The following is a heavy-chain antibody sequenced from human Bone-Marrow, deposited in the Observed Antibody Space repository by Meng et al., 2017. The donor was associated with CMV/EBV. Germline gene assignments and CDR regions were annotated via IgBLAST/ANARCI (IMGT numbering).Heavy chain of an antibody. D-gene: IGHD1-26*01. CDR3: APGFRSWSGSYSS. V-gene: IGHV4-34*01. Sequence: QAHLQQWGAGLLKPSETLSLTCGVYGAPFSGYWSWVRQSPGKGLEWIGEITHSGSTNYNVSLKSRVTISIDTSKNQFSLKLSSVTATDTAVYYCAPGFRSWSGSYSSWGQGTLVTVSS. J-gene: IGHJ4*02. CDR1: GAPFSGY. CDR2: ITHSGST.